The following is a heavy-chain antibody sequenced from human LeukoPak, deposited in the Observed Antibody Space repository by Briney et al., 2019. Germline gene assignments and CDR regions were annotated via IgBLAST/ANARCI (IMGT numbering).Heavy chain of an antibody. CDR2: IYYSGST. D-gene: IGHD3-10*01. Sequence: SETLSLTCTVSGGSLSSYYWSWIRQPPGKGLEWIGYIYYSGSTNYNPSLKCRVTISVDTSKNQFSLKLSSVTAADTAVYYCARVEGIYGSGSYYQIYGMDVWGQGTTVTVSS. J-gene: IGHJ6*02. CDR3: ARVEGIYGSGSYYQIYGMDV. V-gene: IGHV4-59*08. CDR1: GGSLSSYY.